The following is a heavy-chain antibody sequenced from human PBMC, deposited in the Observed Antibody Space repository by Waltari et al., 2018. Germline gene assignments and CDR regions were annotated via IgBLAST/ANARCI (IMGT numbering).Heavy chain of an antibody. CDR1: GVSFSSYS. J-gene: IGHJ4*02. D-gene: IGHD6-13*01. CDR2: ISPILGTT. CDR3: ARDGISSTQSGYFDY. Sequence: QVQLLQSGAEVKMPGSSVKVSCTPSGVSFSSYSVNWVRQAPGQGLEWMGRISPILGTTDYAQKFQGRITITAAYMELSSLRAEDTAVYFCARDGISSTQSGYFDYWGQGVLVTVSS. V-gene: IGHV1-69*08.